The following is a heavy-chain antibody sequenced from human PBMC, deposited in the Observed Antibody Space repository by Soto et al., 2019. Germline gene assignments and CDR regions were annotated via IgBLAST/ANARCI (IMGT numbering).Heavy chain of an antibody. CDR3: AKGSSTVPYYYYYMDV. D-gene: IGHD2-2*01. CDR2: ISGGSGT. Sequence: EVQLLESGGGLVQPGGSLRLSCAASGFTLNSYAMSWVRQAPGKGLEWVSGISGGSGTYYADSVKGRFTISRENSKNTLSLKMNSLRPEDTAVYYCAKGSSTVPYYYYYMDVWGKGTTVTVSS. J-gene: IGHJ6*03. CDR1: GFTLNSYA. V-gene: IGHV3-23*01.